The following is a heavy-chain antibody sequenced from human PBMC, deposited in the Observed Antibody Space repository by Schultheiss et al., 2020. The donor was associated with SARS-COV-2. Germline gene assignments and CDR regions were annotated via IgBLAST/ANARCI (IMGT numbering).Heavy chain of an antibody. CDR3: ARRFSWRDPNYYYYGMDV. J-gene: IGHJ6*02. Sequence: SETLSLTCTVSGGSISSSSYYWGWIRQPPGKGLEWIGSIYYSGSTYYNPSLKSRVTISVDTSKNQFSLKVSSVTAADTAVYYCARRFSWRDPNYYYYGMDVWGQGTTVTVSS. CDR1: GGSISSSSYY. D-gene: IGHD3-3*01. CDR2: IYYSGST. V-gene: IGHV4-39*01.